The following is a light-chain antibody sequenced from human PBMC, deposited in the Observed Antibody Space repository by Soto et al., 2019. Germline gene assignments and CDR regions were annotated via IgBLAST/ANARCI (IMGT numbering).Light chain of an antibody. CDR2: AAS. CDR1: QTISTW. V-gene: IGKV1-39*01. Sequence: DIQVTQSPSTLSASVGDRVTITCRASQTISTWMAWYQQKPGKAPKPLIYAASSLQSGVPSRFSGSGSGTDFTLTISSLQPEDFATYYCQQSYSTPPWTFGQGTKVDIK. CDR3: QQSYSTPPWT. J-gene: IGKJ1*01.